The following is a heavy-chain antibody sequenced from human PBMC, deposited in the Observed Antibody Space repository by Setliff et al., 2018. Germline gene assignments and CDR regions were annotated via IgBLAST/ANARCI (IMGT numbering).Heavy chain of an antibody. V-gene: IGHV4-59*12. CDR2: VYSGGSP. D-gene: IGHD2-2*01. J-gene: IGHJ6*02. CDR1: GDSMIGYY. CDR3: ARARPATIAGVVPGVADFGIDV. Sequence: SETLSLTCKVSGDSMIGYYWSWIRQPPGKGLDWIGYVYSGGSPNYSPSFKSRVTMSIDTSKNQFSLKLSSVTAADTAVYYCARARPATIAGVVPGVADFGIDVWGQGTTVTVS.